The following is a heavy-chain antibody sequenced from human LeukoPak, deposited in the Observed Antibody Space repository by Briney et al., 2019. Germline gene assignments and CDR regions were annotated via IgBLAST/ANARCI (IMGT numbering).Heavy chain of an antibody. V-gene: IGHV4-31*03. CDR3: ARDNKPNYDSYYYYGMDV. Sequence: PSETLSLTCTVSGGSISSGGYYWSWIRQHPGKGLEWIGYIYYSGRTYYNPSLKSRVTISVDTSKNQFSLKLSSVTAADTAVYYCARDNKPNYDSYYYYGMDVWGQGTTVTVSS. CDR2: IYYSGRT. CDR1: GGSISSGGYY. J-gene: IGHJ6*02. D-gene: IGHD3-3*01.